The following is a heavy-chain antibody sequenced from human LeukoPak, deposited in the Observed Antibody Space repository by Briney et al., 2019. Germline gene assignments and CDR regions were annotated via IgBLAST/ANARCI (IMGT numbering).Heavy chain of an antibody. CDR1: GYTLTELS. CDR3: ATLGGVLTGPNWFDP. V-gene: IGHV1-24*01. J-gene: IGHJ5*02. D-gene: IGHD3-9*01. Sequence: ASVKVSCKVSGYTLTELSMHWVRQAPGKGLEWMGGFDPEDGETIYAQKFQGRVTMTEDTSTDTAYMELSSLRSEDTAVYYCATLGGVLTGPNWFDPWGQGTLVTVPS. CDR2: FDPEDGET.